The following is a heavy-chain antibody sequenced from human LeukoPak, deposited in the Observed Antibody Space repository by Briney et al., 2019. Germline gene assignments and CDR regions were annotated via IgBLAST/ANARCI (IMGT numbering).Heavy chain of an antibody. CDR2: IYYSGST. V-gene: IGHV4-59*08. CDR1: GGSISSYY. D-gene: IGHD2-15*01. CDR3: ARKDIVVVVAAPGATFDH. Sequence: PSETLSLTCTVSGGSISSYYWSWIRQPPGKGLEWIGYIYYSGSTNYNPSFKSRVTISVDTSKNQFSLKLSSVTAADTAVYYCARKDIVVVVAAPGATFDHWGQGTLVTVSS. J-gene: IGHJ4*02.